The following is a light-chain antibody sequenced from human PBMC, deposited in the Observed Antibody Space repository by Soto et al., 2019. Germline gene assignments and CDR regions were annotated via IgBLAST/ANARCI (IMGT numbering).Light chain of an antibody. Sequence: IVLTQSPATLSLWPGETAVLSCRASQTVSSYLRWYQHKPGQAPRLLIYDASKRAPGIPARFSGSGSGTDFTPSSSSLEPEDFAYYYCQQRATSSTFGQGTRLEIE. CDR1: QTVSSY. CDR2: DAS. CDR3: QQRATSST. V-gene: IGKV3-11*01. J-gene: IGKJ5*01.